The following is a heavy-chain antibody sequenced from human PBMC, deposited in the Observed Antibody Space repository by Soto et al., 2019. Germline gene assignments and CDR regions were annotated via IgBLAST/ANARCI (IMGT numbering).Heavy chain of an antibody. Sequence: QVQLVQSGAEVKKPGASVKVSCKASGYTCTSYGLSWVRQAPGQGLEWMGRISAYNYNTNYAQKLQGRVTMPTDTSTSTAYMELRSLRSDDRAVYYCARVVGDLGHWFDPWGQGTLVTVSS. D-gene: IGHD1-26*01. J-gene: IGHJ5*02. CDR1: GYTCTSYG. CDR3: ARVVGDLGHWFDP. CDR2: ISAYNYNT. V-gene: IGHV1-18*01.